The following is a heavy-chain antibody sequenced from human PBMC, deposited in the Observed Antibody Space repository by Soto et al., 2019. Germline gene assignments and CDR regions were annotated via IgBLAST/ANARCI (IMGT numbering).Heavy chain of an antibody. D-gene: IGHD3-16*01. Sequence: QVQLQESGPGLVKPSQTLSLACTVSGGSLSSDEYFWSWIRQHAGKGLEWIGYIYHTGSTYYSPSLKSLVTISVDNSKNLFYLNLTSLTAAYTATYYCARNNMLIKGDAFALWGQGTMVTVSS. J-gene: IGHJ3*01. CDR3: ARNNMLIKGDAFAL. V-gene: IGHV4-31*01. CDR2: IYHTGST. CDR1: GGSLSSDEYF.